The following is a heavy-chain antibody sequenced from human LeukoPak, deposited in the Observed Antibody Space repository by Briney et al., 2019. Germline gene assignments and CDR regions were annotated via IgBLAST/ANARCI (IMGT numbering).Heavy chain of an antibody. CDR2: ISSSTSYI. Sequence: GGSLRLSCAASGFTFSSYSMNWVRQAPGKGLEWVSSISSSTSYIYYAGSVKGRFTISRDNAKNSLYLQMNSLRAEDTAVYYCASIQTGGVTPFDYWGQGTLVTVSS. CDR3: ASIQTGGVTPFDY. D-gene: IGHD3-16*01. V-gene: IGHV3-21*01. J-gene: IGHJ4*02. CDR1: GFTFSSYS.